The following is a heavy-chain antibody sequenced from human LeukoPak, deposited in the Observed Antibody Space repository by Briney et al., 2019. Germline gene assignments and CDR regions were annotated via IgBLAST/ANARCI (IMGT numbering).Heavy chain of an antibody. V-gene: IGHV3-23*01. J-gene: IGHJ3*02. CDR1: GFTFSSYA. CDR3: AKISKDIVVVPASNDAFDI. D-gene: IGHD2-2*01. CDR2: ISGSGDST. Sequence: GGSLRLSCAASGFTFSSYAMSWVRQAPGKGLGWVSAISGSGDSTYYADSVKGRFTISRDNSKNTLYLQMNSLRAEDTAVYYCAKISKDIVVVPASNDAFDIWGQGTMVTVSS.